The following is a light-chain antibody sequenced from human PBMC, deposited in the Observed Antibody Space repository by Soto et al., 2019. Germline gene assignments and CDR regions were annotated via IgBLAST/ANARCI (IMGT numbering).Light chain of an antibody. V-gene: IGKV3-20*01. J-gene: IGKJ1*01. CDR2: GAS. CDR3: QQYGSSLT. CDR1: QNVGNK. Sequence: IVMTQSPGTLSVSPGERATLSCRASQNVGNKVGWYQQIPGQAPRLLIYGASSRATGIPDRFSGSGSGTDFTLTISRVEPEDFALYYCQQYGSSLTFGLGTKVDI.